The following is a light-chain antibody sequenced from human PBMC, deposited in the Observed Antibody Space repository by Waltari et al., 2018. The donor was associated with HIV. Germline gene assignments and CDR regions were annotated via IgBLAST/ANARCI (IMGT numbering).Light chain of an antibody. Sequence: QSALTQPASVSGSPGQSITISCTGTSSDVGSYNVVSWYQQHPGKAPKLMIYEHNKRPSGVSNRFSGSKSGNTASLTISGLQAEDEADYSCCSYAGSSTWVFGGGTKLTVL. V-gene: IGLV2-23*01. J-gene: IGLJ3*02. CDR1: SSDVGSYNV. CDR2: EHN. CDR3: CSYAGSSTWV.